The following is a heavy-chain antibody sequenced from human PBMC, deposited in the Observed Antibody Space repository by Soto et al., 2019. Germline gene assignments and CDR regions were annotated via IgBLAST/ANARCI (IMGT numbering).Heavy chain of an antibody. CDR1: GFTFSNYA. J-gene: IGHJ4*02. Sequence: LRLSCAASGFTFSNYAMSWVRQAPGKGLEWVSTISGGGDGTYYVDSVRGRFTISRDNSKNTLYLQMNSLRAEDTAVYYCANLRTQTAVDLFCWGQGTLVTVSS. CDR2: ISGGGDGT. D-gene: IGHD3-9*01. V-gene: IGHV3-23*01. CDR3: ANLRTQTAVDLFC.